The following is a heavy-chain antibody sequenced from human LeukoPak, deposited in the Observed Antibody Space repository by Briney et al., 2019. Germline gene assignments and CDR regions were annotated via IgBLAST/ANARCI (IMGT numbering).Heavy chain of an antibody. V-gene: IGHV4-30-4*01. CDR1: GGSISSGDYY. J-gene: IGHJ4*02. CDR2: IYYSGST. CDR3: ARGVKGRISVIRGVITALDC. D-gene: IGHD3-10*01. Sequence: PSQTLSLTCTVSGGSISSGDYYWNWIRQPPGKGLEWIGYIYYSGSTYYNPSLKGRATISVDTSKNQFSLKLSSVTAADTAVYYCARGVKGRISVIRGVITALDCWGQGTLVTVSS.